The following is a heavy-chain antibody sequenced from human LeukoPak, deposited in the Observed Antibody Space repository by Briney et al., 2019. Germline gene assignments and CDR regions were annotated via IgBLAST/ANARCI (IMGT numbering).Heavy chain of an antibody. Sequence: PSETLSLTCTVSGGSISSYYWSWIRQPAGKGLEWIGRIYTSGSTNYNPSLKSRVTMSVDTSKNQSSLKLSSVTAADTAVYYCARRRGYCTNGVCYWHAFDIWGQGTMVTVSS. V-gene: IGHV4-4*07. D-gene: IGHD2-8*01. CDR1: GGSISSYY. J-gene: IGHJ3*02. CDR2: IYTSGST. CDR3: ARRRGYCTNGVCYWHAFDI.